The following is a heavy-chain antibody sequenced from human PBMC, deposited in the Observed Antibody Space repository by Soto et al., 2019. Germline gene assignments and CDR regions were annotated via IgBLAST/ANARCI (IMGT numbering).Heavy chain of an antibody. J-gene: IGHJ3*02. CDR2: IYWDDDK. CDR3: AHRREDNWNYYALDI. CDR1: GFSLNTSGVG. V-gene: IGHV2-5*02. D-gene: IGHD1-7*01. Sequence: QITLKESGPTLVKPTQTLTLTCTFSGFSLNTSGVGVGWIRQPPGKYLEWLALIYWDDDKRYSPSLKSRLTITKDTSKNQVVLTMTNMDPVDTATYYCAHRREDNWNYYALDIWGQGKMVTVS.